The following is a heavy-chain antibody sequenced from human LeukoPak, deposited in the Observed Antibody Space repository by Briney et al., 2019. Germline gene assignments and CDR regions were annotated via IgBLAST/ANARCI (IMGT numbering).Heavy chain of an antibody. CDR1: GFTFDDYV. D-gene: IGHD6-19*01. CDR3: ARDRPQQWLVRGQRGYYYYMDV. J-gene: IGHJ6*03. CDR2: INWNGGST. V-gene: IGHV3-20*04. Sequence: GGSLRLSCAASGFTFDDYVMSWVRQAPGKGLEWVSGINWNGGSTGYADSVKGRFTISRDNAKNSLYLQMNSLRAEDTAVYYCARDRPQQWLVRGQRGYYYYMDVWGQGTMVTVSS.